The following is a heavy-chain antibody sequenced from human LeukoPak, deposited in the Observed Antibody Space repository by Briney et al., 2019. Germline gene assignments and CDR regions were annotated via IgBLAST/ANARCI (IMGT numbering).Heavy chain of an antibody. D-gene: IGHD6-13*01. CDR3: ARDHRSQYSSSWYGGIYFDY. CDR2: INSGTTY. CDR1: GFTFSSYN. V-gene: IGHV3-21*01. J-gene: IGHJ4*02. Sequence: GGSLRLSCAASGFTFSSYNMNWVRQAPGKGLEWVSSINSGTTYYADSVKGRFTISRDNAKNSLYLQMNSLRAEDTAVYYCARDHRSQYSSSWYGGIYFDYWGQGTLVTVSS.